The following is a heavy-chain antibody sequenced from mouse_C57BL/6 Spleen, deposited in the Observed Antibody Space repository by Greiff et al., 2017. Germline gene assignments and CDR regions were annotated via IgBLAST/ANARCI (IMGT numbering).Heavy chain of an antibody. V-gene: IGHV1-50*01. CDR2: IDPSDSYT. CDR1: GYTFTSYW. CDR3: ERDYCGSRSWFAY. D-gene: IGHD1-1*01. J-gene: IGHJ3*01. Sequence: QVQLQQPGAELVKPGASVKLSCKASGYTFTSYWMQWVKQRPGQGLEWIGEIDPSDSYTNYNQKFKGKATLTVDTSSSTAYMQLSSLTSEDSAVYYGERDYCGSRSWFAYWGQGTLVTVSA.